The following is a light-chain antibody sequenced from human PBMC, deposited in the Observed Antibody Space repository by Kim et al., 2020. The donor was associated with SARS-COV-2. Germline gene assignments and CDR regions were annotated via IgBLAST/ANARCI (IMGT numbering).Light chain of an antibody. J-gene: IGKJ2*01. CDR2: GSS. CDR3: QQYNNWPLYT. Sequence: VSPGERATLSCRARQSVSSDLAWYQQKLGQAPRLRMYGSSTRAAGTPARFSGSGSGTDFTLTISSLQSEDFAIYYCQQYNNWPLYTFGPGTKLEIK. CDR1: QSVSSD. V-gene: IGKV3-15*01.